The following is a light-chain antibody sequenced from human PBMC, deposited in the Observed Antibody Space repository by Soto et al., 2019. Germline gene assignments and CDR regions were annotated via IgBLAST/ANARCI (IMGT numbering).Light chain of an antibody. CDR2: DND. CDR1: SSNIGDNY. Sequence: QSVLTQPPSVSAAPGQQVTIYCSGSSSNIGDNYVSWYQHLPGTAPKLVVYDNDRRPSGIPGRFSGSKSGTSATLVITGLQTGDEADYYCGTCDDRLDGNYVFGTGTKVTVL. CDR3: GTCDDRLDGNYV. V-gene: IGLV1-51*01. J-gene: IGLJ1*01.